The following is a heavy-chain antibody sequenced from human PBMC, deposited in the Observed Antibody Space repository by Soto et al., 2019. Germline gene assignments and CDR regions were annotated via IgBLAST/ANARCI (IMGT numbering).Heavy chain of an antibody. CDR1: GFTFSNYG. J-gene: IGHJ4*02. CDR3: ARDKYTMVRGVPTYYFDY. Sequence: GGSLRLSCAASGFTFSNYGMHWVRQAPGKGLEWVAIISYDGDNEYYADSVRGRFTISRDNSKNTLYLQTSSLRAEDTAVYYCARDKYTMVRGVPTYYFDYWGQGT. D-gene: IGHD3-10*01. V-gene: IGHV3-30*03. CDR2: ISYDGDNE.